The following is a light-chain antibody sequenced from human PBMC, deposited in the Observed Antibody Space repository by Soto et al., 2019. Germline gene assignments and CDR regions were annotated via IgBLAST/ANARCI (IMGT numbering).Light chain of an antibody. Sequence: QSALTQPASVAGSPGQSITISCTGTSXDVGTYNLVSWYQQLPDKAPKLIIHEVNKRPSGVSTRFSGSKSGNTAYLTISGLQADDDADYHCYSYAGTSTYVFGTGTKVTVL. CDR3: YSYAGTSTYV. CDR2: EVN. CDR1: SXDVGTYNL. V-gene: IGLV2-23*02. J-gene: IGLJ1*01.